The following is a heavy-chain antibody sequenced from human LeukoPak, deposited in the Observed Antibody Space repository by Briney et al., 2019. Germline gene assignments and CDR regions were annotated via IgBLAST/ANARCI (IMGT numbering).Heavy chain of an antibody. CDR1: GYTFTSYD. CDR2: MNPNSGNT. CDR3: ASREEDGVGATTMDY. D-gene: IGHD1-26*01. Sequence: GASVKVSCKASGYTFTSYDINWVRQATGQGLEWMGWMNPNSGNTGYAQKFQGRVTMTRNTSISTAYMELTSLRSEDTAVYYCASREEDGVGATTMDYWGQGTLVTVSS. V-gene: IGHV1-8*01. J-gene: IGHJ4*02.